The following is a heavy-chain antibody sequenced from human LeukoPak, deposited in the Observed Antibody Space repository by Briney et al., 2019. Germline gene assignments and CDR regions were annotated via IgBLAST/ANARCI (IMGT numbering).Heavy chain of an antibody. Sequence: ASVKVSCKASGYTFTVYYMHWVRQAPGQGLEWMGRINPNSGGTNYAQKFQGRVTMTRDTSISTAYMELSRLRSDDTAVYYCAREGSYDSSGIPLYYFDYWGQGTLVTVSS. D-gene: IGHD3-22*01. CDR2: INPNSGGT. J-gene: IGHJ4*02. CDR1: GYTFTVYY. V-gene: IGHV1-2*06. CDR3: AREGSYDSSGIPLYYFDY.